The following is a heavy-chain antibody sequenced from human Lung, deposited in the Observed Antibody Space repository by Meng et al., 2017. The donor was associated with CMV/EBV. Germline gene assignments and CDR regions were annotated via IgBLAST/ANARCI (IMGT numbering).Heavy chain of an antibody. CDR3: ARERGLGFRGTNDAFDF. CDR1: GYTFTLYY. D-gene: IGHD1-14*01. V-gene: IGHV1-2*02. CDR2: INPNTGGT. J-gene: IGHJ3*01. Sequence: SXXVSXQASGYTFTLYYIHWVRQAPGQGLEWMGWINPNTGGTNSAQKFQGRVTMTGDTPISTAYMELSRLNSDDTALYYCARERGLGFRGTNDAFDFWGQGTXVTVAS.